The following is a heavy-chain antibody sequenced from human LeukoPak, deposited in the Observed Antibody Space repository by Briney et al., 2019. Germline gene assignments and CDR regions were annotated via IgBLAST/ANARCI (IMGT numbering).Heavy chain of an antibody. J-gene: IGHJ6*03. CDR1: GGSISSYY. V-gene: IGHV4-4*07. D-gene: IGHD2-15*01. CDR3: AREGRYCGGGRCSYMDV. Sequence: PSETLSLTCTVSGGSISSYYWSWIRQPAGKGLEWIGRIYTSGSTNYNPSLKSRVTISVDTSKNQFSLKLSSVTAADTAVYYCAREGRYCGGGRCSYMDVWGKGTTVTVSS. CDR2: IYTSGST.